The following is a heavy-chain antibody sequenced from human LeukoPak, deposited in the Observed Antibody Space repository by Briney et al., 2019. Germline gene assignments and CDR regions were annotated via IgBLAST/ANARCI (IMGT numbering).Heavy chain of an antibody. J-gene: IGHJ4*02. CDR3: AKVRTRADTAMVNGFDY. Sequence: GGSLRLSCAASGFTFSSYAKSWVRQAQGKGLEWVSAISGSGGSTYYADSVKGRFTISRDNSKNTLYLQMNSLRAEDTAVYYCAKVRTRADTAMVNGFDYGGQGTLVTVSA. CDR1: GFTFSSYA. D-gene: IGHD5-18*01. CDR2: ISGSGGST. V-gene: IGHV3-23*01.